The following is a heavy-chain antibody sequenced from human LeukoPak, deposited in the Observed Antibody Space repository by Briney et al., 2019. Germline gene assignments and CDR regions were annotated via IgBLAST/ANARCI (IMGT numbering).Heavy chain of an antibody. CDR1: GFTFDDYP. CDR3: AKRWDAFDI. V-gene: IGHV3-9*01. D-gene: IGHD6-13*01. J-gene: IGHJ3*02. Sequence: GGSLRLSCAASGFTFDDYPMHWVRQAPGKGLEWVSGISWNSGSIDYADSVKGRFTVSRDNAKNSLYLQMNSLRAEDTALYYCAKRWDAFDIWGQGTMVTVSS. CDR2: ISWNSGSI.